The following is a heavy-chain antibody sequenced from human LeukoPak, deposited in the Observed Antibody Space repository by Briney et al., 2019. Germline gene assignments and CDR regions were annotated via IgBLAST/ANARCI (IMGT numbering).Heavy chain of an antibody. V-gene: IGHV5-51*01. CDR1: GYSFTSYW. CDR3: ARHLGIPMVPGLIGRFDP. D-gene: IGHD3-10*01. CDR2: IYPGYSDT. Sequence: GESLKISCKGSGYSFTSYWIGWVRQMPGEGLEWMGSIYPGYSDTRYSPSFQGQVTISADKSISTAYLQSVSPERSDPALVYFARHLGIPMVPGLIGRFDPWGQGPLVTVSS. J-gene: IGHJ5*02.